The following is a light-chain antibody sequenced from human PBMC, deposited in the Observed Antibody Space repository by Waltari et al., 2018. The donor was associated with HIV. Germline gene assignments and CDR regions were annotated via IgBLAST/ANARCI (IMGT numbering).Light chain of an antibody. V-gene: IGKV3-20*01. CDR1: QSVSSGY. J-gene: IGKJ2*01. CDR2: GAS. CDR3: QQYGNSPPYT. Sequence: EIVLTQSPGTLSLSPGERANLSCRASQSVSSGYLAWYQQKPGQAPRVLIYGASSRATGIPDRFSGSGSGTDFTLTISRLEPEDFAVYYCQQYGNSPPYTFGQGTKLEIK.